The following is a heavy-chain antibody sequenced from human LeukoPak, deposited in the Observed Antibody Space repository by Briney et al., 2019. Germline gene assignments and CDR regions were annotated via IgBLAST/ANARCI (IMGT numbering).Heavy chain of an antibody. CDR2: IIPIFGTA. CDR3: ARDPYNWNSDDAFDI. Sequence: SVKVSCKASGGTFSSYAISWVRQAPGQGLEWMGGIIPIFGTANYAQKFQGRVTITADESTSTAYMELSSLRSEDTAVYYCARDPYNWNSDDAFDIWGQGTMVTVSS. D-gene: IGHD1-7*01. V-gene: IGHV1-69*13. CDR1: GGTFSSYA. J-gene: IGHJ3*02.